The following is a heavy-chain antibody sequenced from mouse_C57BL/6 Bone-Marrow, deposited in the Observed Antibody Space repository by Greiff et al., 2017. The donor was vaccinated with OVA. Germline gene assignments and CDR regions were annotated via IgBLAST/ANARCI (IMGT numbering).Heavy chain of an antibody. CDR1: GYTFTNYW. Sequence: VKLMESGAELVRPGTSVKMSCKASGYTFTNYWIGWAKQRPGHGLEWIGDIYPGGGYTKYNEKFKGKATLTADKSSSTAYMQFSSLTSEDSAIYYCARLVTMGDYYAMDYWGQGTSVTVSS. D-gene: IGHD6-2*01. J-gene: IGHJ4*01. CDR2: IYPGGGYT. CDR3: ARLVTMGDYYAMDY. V-gene: IGHV1-63*01.